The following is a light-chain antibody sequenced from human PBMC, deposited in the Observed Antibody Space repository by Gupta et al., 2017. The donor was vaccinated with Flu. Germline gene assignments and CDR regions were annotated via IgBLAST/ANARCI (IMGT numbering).Light chain of an antibody. J-gene: IGKJ2*01. Sequence: DIVMTQSPDSLAVSLSERATINCKSSQSVLYNSNNKDYLAWYQQKPGQPPKLLIYWASTRESGVPDRFSGSGSGTDFALTISSLQAEDVAVYYCQQYDNTPPTFGQGTKLEIK. CDR1: QSVLYNSNNKDY. CDR2: WAS. V-gene: IGKV4-1*01. CDR3: QQYDNTPPT.